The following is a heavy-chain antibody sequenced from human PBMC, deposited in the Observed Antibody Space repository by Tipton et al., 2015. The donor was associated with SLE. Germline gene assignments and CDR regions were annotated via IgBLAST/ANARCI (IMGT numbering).Heavy chain of an antibody. CDR2: IYYSGST. Sequence: TLSLTCTVSGGSISSYYWSWIRPPPGKGLEWIGCIYYSGSTNYNPSLKSRVTISVDTSKNQFSLKLSSVTAADTAVYYCARDLPQSGGDAFNIWGQGTMVTVSS. CDR1: GGSISSYY. J-gene: IGHJ3*02. D-gene: IGHD3-16*01. V-gene: IGHV4-59*01. CDR3: ARDLPQSGGDAFNI.